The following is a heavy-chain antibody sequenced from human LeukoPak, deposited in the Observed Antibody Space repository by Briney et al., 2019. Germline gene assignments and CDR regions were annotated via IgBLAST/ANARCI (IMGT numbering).Heavy chain of an antibody. J-gene: IGHJ4*02. V-gene: IGHV4-39*01. CDR2: IYYGGST. CDR1: GGSISSSSHY. CDR3: TRTPGYSSGWDFDY. Sequence: SETLSLTCTVSGGSISSSSHYWGWIRQPPGKGLEWIGSIYYGGSTYYNPSLKSRVTISVDTSKNQFSLKLSSVTAADTAVYYCTRTPGYSSGWDFDYWGQGTLVTVST. D-gene: IGHD6-19*01.